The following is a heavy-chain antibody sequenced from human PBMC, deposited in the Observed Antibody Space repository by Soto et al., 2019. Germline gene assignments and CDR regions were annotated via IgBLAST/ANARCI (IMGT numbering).Heavy chain of an antibody. CDR3: ALGSWSGETFGI. V-gene: IGHV1-69*02. CDR1: GGTFNVYT. CDR2: IIPMLAIT. D-gene: IGHD6-13*01. J-gene: IGHJ3*02. Sequence: QVQLVQSGAEVKKPGSSVKVSCKASGGTFNVYTIIWVRQAPGQGLEWMGRIIPMLAITNYAQRFQGRVTLTADTSTSTAYMELRSLTSADTAVYYCALGSWSGETFGIWGQGTLVSVSS.